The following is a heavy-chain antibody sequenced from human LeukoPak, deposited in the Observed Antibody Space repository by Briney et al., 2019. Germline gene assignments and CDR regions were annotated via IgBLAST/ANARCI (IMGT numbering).Heavy chain of an antibody. V-gene: IGHV4-59*01. Sequence: PSETLSLTCTVSGGSISSYYWSWIRQPPGKGLEWIGYIYYSGSTNYNPSLKSRVTISVDTSKTQSSLKLSYVTAADTAVYYCARYITIFGVASWEYYMDVWGKGTTVTVSS. CDR3: ARYITIFGVASWEYYMDV. D-gene: IGHD3-3*01. J-gene: IGHJ6*03. CDR1: GGSISSYY. CDR2: IYYSGST.